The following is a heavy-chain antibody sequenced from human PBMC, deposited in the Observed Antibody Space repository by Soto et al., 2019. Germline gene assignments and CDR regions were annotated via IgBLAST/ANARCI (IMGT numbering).Heavy chain of an antibody. CDR2: IYSGEST. Sequence: EVQLVESGGDLVQPGGSLRLSCAASGITVNNNYMSWVRQAPGKGLEWVSVIYSGESTGYADSVKGRFTISRDNPKNTVYLQMNGLRAEDTAVYYCARDVGVWGRGTTVTVSS. CDR3: ARDVGV. V-gene: IGHV3-66*01. CDR1: GITVNNNY. J-gene: IGHJ6*04.